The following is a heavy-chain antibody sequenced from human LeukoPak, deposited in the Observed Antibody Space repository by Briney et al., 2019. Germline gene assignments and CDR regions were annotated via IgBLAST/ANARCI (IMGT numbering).Heavy chain of an antibody. V-gene: IGHV4-61*08. D-gene: IGHD1-26*01. CDR3: ARGRSNYYGMDV. CDR1: GGSIGSGDYY. J-gene: IGHJ6*02. Sequence: SETLSLTCTVSGGSIGSGDYYWNWIRRPPGKGLEWFGYIYYNGNTNYSPSLKSRVTMSVDTSKNLFSLKVSSVTAADTAVYYCARGRSNYYGMDVWGQGTTVTVSS. CDR2: IYYNGNT.